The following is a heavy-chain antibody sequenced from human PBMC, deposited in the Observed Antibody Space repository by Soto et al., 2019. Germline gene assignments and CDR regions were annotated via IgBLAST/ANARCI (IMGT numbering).Heavy chain of an antibody. V-gene: IGHV4-39*01. CDR1: GGSISSSSYY. J-gene: IGHJ4*02. Sequence: SETLSLTCTVSGGSISSSSYYWGWIRQPPGKGLEWIGSIYYSGSTYYNPSLKSRVTISVDTSKNQFSLKLSSVTAADTAVYYCARSGSYYEPLIYFDYWGQGTLVTVS. D-gene: IGHD3-10*01. CDR2: IYYSGST. CDR3: ARSGSYYEPLIYFDY.